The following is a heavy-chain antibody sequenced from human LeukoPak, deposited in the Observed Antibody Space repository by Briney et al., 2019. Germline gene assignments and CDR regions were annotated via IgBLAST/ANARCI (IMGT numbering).Heavy chain of an antibody. Sequence: GGSLRLSCAASGFTFSSYAMSWVRPAPGQGLEWVSALTGSGHITHSAHSVKGRYTISSDNYKNTLYLQMSSLRAEDTAVYYCAKDPYGVYVPFDYWGQGTLVTVSS. CDR1: GFTFSSYA. CDR2: LTGSGHIT. D-gene: IGHD4-17*01. V-gene: IGHV3-23*01. J-gene: IGHJ4*02. CDR3: AKDPYGVYVPFDY.